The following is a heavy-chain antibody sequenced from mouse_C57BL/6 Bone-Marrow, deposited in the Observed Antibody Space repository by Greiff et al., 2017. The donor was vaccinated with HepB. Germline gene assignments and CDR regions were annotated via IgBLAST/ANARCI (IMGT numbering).Heavy chain of an antibody. CDR2: IWRGGST. Sequence: QVQLQQSGPGLVQPSQSLSITCTVSGFSFTSYGVHWVRQSPGKGLEWLGVIWRGGSTDYNAAFMSRLSITKDNSKSQIFFKMNSLQADDTAIYYCAKGVYDGDPGWFACWGQGTLVTVS. D-gene: IGHD2-13*01. CDR3: AKGVYDGDPGWFAC. V-gene: IGHV2-5*01. J-gene: IGHJ3*01. CDR1: GFSFTSYG.